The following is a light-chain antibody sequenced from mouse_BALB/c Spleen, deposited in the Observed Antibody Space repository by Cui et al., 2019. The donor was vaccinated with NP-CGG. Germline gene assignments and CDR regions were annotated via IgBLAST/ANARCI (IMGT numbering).Light chain of an antibody. V-gene: IGLV1*01. J-gene: IGLJ1*01. CDR1: TGAVTTYNY. CDR2: GTD. Sequence: AVVTPESALTTSPGETVTLTCRSSTGAVTTYNYANWVQEKPNHLFTGLIGGTDNRAPGVPARFSGSLIGGKAALTITGAQTEDEAIYFCALWYSNHWVFGGGTKLAVL. CDR3: ALWYSNHWV.